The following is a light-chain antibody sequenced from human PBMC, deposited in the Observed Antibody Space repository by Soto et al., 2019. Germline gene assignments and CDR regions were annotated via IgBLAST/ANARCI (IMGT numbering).Light chain of an antibody. J-gene: IGKJ4*01. CDR2: DVS. CDR1: KGINNL. V-gene: IGKV1-5*01. CDR3: QQYDSYPLT. Sequence: DIHMTQSPSTLSASVGDRVPITCRGRKGINNLLAWYQQKPGKAPKFLIYDVSTLESGVPSRFSGSGSGTEFTLTISSLQPEDFATYYCQQYDSYPLTFGGGTKVDIK.